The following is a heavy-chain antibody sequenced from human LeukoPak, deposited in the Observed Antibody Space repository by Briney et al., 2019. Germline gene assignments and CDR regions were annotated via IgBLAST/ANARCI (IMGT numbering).Heavy chain of an antibody. CDR1: GFTFSSYW. J-gene: IGHJ6*03. CDR2: IISDGSST. Sequence: GGSLRLSCAASGFTFSSYWMHWVRQAPGKGLVWVSRIISDGSSTSYADSVKGRFTISRDNAKNTLYLQMNSLRAEDTAVYYCARDHPPQFDSSGYYYYYYYMDVWGKGTTVTVSS. V-gene: IGHV3-74*01. D-gene: IGHD3-22*01. CDR3: ARDHPPQFDSSGYYYYYYYMDV.